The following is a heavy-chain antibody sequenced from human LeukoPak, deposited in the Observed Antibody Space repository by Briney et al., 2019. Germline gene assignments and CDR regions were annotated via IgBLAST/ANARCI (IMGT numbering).Heavy chain of an antibody. V-gene: IGHV4-61*02. J-gene: IGHJ5*02. CDR1: GGSISMVSYY. CDR3: ARSDGWDWFDP. D-gene: IGHD1-26*01. Sequence: SETLSLTCTVSGGSISMVSYYWSWLRQPAGKGLEGIGRIYTSGSANYRPSLKSRVTISVDTSKNQFSLKLSSVTAADTAVYYCARSDGWDWFDPWGQGTLVTVSS. CDR2: IYTSGSA.